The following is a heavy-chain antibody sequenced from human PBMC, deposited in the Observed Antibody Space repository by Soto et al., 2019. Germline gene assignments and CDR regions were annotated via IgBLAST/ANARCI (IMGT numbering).Heavy chain of an antibody. V-gene: IGHV3-49*03. Sequence: SLRLSCTASGFTFGDYAMSWFRQAPGKGLEWVGFIRSKAYGGTTEYAASVKGRFTISRDDSKSIAYLQMNTLRAEDTGVYYCTRDPTTSIVTDYWGQGTLVTVSS. D-gene: IGHD2-21*01. CDR3: TRDPTTSIVTDY. CDR2: IRSKAYGGTT. CDR1: GFTFGDYA. J-gene: IGHJ4*02.